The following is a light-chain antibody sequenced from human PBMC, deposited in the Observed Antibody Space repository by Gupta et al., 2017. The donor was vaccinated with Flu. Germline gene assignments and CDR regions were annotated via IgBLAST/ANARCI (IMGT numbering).Light chain of an antibody. CDR3: RQRSNWPHT. CDR1: QSVGTS. CDR2: DAA. J-gene: IGKJ2*01. V-gene: IGKV3-11*01. Sequence: PATLSFSLAERAALSSWSSQSVGTSAAWYHQTPGQAPRLLLSDAANRATGIPARFSGSGSVTAITRTISTLAPADFAVSSCRQRSNWPHTLGQGTKLETK.